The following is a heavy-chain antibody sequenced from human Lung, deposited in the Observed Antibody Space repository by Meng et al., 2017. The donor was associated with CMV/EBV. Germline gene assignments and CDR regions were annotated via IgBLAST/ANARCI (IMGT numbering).Heavy chain of an antibody. D-gene: IGHD6-6*01. Sequence: SCAASGFTFSDYYMSWIRQAPGKGLEWVSYISSSGSTIYYADSVKGRFTISRDNAKNSLYLQMNSLRAEDTAVYYCASRATGYSSSYIDYWGQGNXVNGAS. CDR1: GFTFSDYY. CDR2: ISSSGSTI. J-gene: IGHJ4*02. CDR3: ASRATGYSSSYIDY. V-gene: IGHV3-11*04.